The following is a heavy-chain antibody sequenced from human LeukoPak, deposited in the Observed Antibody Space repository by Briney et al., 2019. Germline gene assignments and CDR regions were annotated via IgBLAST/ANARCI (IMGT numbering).Heavy chain of an antibody. V-gene: IGHV5-51*03. CDR1: GYSFSNYW. CDR3: AKSRNRNYDN. Sequence: GESLRISCKGSGYSFSNYWIAWVRQMTGKGLEWMGIIYPGDSETRYSPSFQGQVTISADKSISTAYLQWSSLKASDTAKYYCAKSRNRNYDNWGQGTLVTVSS. D-gene: IGHD1-14*01. J-gene: IGHJ4*02. CDR2: IYPGDSET.